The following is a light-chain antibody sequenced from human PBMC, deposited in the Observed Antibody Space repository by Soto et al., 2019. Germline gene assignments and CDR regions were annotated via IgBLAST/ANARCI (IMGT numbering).Light chain of an antibody. J-gene: IGKJ1*01. V-gene: IGKV3-15*01. Sequence: EIVLTPSPATLSLSPVERATLSCRASQSVSSNLAWYQQRPGQAPRLLIYGASTRATGIPARFSGSGSGTEFTLTISSLQSEDLAVYYCQQRSNWPRTFGQGTKVDIK. CDR2: GAS. CDR1: QSVSSN. CDR3: QQRSNWPRT.